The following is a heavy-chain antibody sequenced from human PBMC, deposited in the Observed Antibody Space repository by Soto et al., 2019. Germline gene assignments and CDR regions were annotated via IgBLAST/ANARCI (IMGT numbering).Heavy chain of an antibody. Sequence: QLQLEESGPGLVKPSQTLSLTCAVSGGSISNGGYYWSWIRQHPGKGLEWIGSIYFSGSTYYNPSLKSRVTISVATPKNQFSLKLSSVTAADPAVYCCARDSHSQQPNHLWGGGYMDVWGKGTTVTVSS. CDR3: ARDSHSQQPNHLWGGGYMDV. CDR2: IYFSGST. D-gene: IGHD6-13*01. J-gene: IGHJ6*03. V-gene: IGHV4-31*11. CDR1: GGSISNGGYY.